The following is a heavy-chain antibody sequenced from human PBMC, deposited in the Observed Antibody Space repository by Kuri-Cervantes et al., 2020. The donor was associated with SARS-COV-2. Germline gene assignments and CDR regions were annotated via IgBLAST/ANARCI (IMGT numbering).Heavy chain of an antibody. CDR3: VRDGDHWNFDY. V-gene: IGHV3-30*07. Sequence: GESLKISCAASGFTFSSYAMHWVRQAPGKGLEWVAVISYDGSNKYYADSVKGRFTLSRDNAKNMLFLQMNSLRAEDTAVYYCVRDGDHWNFDYWGQGTLVTASS. J-gene: IGHJ4*02. CDR2: ISYDGSNK. D-gene: IGHD1-1*01. CDR1: GFTFSSYA.